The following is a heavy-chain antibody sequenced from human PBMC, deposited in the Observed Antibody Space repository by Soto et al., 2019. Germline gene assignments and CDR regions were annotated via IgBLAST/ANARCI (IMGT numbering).Heavy chain of an antibody. J-gene: IGHJ6*02. V-gene: IGHV1-69*13. CDR1: GGTFSSYA. Sequence: SVKVSCKASGGTFSSYAISWVRQAPGQGLEWMGGIIPIFGTANCAQKFQGRVTITADESTSTAYMELSSLRSEDTAVYYCARDPIVVVVAATEAAGGMDVWGQGTTVTVSS. CDR2: IIPIFGTA. D-gene: IGHD2-15*01. CDR3: ARDPIVVVVAATEAAGGMDV.